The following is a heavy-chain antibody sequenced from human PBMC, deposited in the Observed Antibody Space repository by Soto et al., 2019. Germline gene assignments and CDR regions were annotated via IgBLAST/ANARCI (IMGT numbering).Heavy chain of an antibody. CDR1: GFTFSSYG. V-gene: IGHV3-30*18. D-gene: IGHD1-20*01. CDR2: ISYDGSNK. Sequence: GGSLRLSCAASGFTFSSYGMHWVRQAPGKGLEWVAVISYDGSNKYYADSVKGRFTISRDNSKNTLYLQMNSLRAEDTAVYYCAKDEAYNWNLSYYFDYWGQGTLVTVSS. J-gene: IGHJ4*02. CDR3: AKDEAYNWNLSYYFDY.